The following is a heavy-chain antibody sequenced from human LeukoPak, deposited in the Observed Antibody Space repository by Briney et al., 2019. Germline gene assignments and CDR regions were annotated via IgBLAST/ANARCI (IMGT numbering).Heavy chain of an antibody. J-gene: IGHJ3*02. Sequence: ASVKVSCKASRYTFTNYGITWVRQAPGQGLEWMGWISAYNGNTNYAQKLQGRVTMTTDTSTSTAYMELRSLRSDDTAVYYCARDHYDSSGYYSRDAFDIWGQGTMVTVSS. CDR1: RYTFTNYG. CDR2: ISAYNGNT. D-gene: IGHD3-22*01. V-gene: IGHV1-18*01. CDR3: ARDHYDSSGYYSRDAFDI.